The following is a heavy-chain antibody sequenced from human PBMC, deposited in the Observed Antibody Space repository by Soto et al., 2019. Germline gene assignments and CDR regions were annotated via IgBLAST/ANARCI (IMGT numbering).Heavy chain of an antibody. Sequence: QVQLVQSGAEVKNPGASVKVSCKASGYTFTRYGIGWARQAPGQGLEWMGWINTYNGNTNYAQNVQGRVTLTTDTPPSTPYRKLRGLVCNATAIYSFAMVDVDVTPSPKDGWGKGPTVIFPS. J-gene: IGHJ6*03. V-gene: IGHV1-18*01. CDR2: INTYNGNT. CDR3: AMVDVDVTPSPKDG. CDR1: GYTFTRYG. D-gene: IGHD2-2*03.